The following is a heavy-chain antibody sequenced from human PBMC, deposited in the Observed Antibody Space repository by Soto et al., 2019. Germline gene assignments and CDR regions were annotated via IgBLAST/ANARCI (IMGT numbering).Heavy chain of an antibody. CDR1: GFTFRTYA. CDR2: MSNSGDLT. D-gene: IGHD6-19*01. Sequence: GGSLRLSCAASGFTFRTYAMGWVRQAPGKGLEWVSVMSNSGDLTYYADSVKGRFTISRDNSENTLYLQMSSLRAEDAAIYYCAKDAARAFGWYYFGYLGQGALVTVPS. V-gene: IGHV3-23*01. CDR3: AKDAARAFGWYYFGY. J-gene: IGHJ4*02.